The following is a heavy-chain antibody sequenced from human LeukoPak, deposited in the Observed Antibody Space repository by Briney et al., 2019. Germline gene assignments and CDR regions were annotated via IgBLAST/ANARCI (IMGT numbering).Heavy chain of an antibody. CDR3: ARAWAFDI. CDR1: GFTFTTYW. J-gene: IGHJ3*02. CDR2: IKQDGSEK. Sequence: GGSLRLSCAASGFTFTTYWMTWVRKAQGKGLEWVANIKQDGSEKYYVDSVKGRFTISRDNAKNSLYLQMNSLRAEDTAVYYCARAWAFDIWGQGTLVTVSS. V-gene: IGHV3-7*05.